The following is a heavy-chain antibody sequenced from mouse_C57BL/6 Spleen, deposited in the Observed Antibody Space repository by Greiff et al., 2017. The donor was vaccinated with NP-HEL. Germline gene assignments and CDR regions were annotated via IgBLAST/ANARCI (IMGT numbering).Heavy chain of an antibody. V-gene: IGHV5-17*01. Sequence: EVKLMESGGGLVKPGGSLKLSCAASGFTFSDYGMHWVRQAPEQGLEWVAYISSGSSTIYYADKVKGRFTISRDNAKNTLFLQMTSLSSEATAMFYCARNYGSSSWFAYWGQATLVTVSA. CDR1: GFTFSDYG. D-gene: IGHD1-1*01. CDR3: ARNYGSSSWFAY. CDR2: ISSGSSTI. J-gene: IGHJ3*01.